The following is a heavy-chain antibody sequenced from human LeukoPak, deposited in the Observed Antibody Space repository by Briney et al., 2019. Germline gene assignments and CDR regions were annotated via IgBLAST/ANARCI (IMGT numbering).Heavy chain of an antibody. D-gene: IGHD6-13*01. CDR1: GGSISSGSYY. Sequence: SETLSLTCTVSGGSISSGSYYWSWIRQHPGKGLEWIGYIYYSGSTYYNPSLKSRVTISVDTSKNQFSLKLSSVAAADTAVYHCARTGWAAAGTMPPDYWGQGTLVTVSS. CDR2: IYYSGST. V-gene: IGHV4-31*03. J-gene: IGHJ4*02. CDR3: ARTGWAAAGTMPPDY.